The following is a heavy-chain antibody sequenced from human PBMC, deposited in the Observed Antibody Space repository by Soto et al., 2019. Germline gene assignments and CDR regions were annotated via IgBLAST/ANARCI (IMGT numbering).Heavy chain of an antibody. CDR1: GGTFSSYT. J-gene: IGHJ4*02. CDR2: IIPILGIA. D-gene: IGHD2-2*01. V-gene: IGHV1-69*02. Sequence: QVQLVQSGAEVKKPGSSVKVSCKASGGTFSSYTISWVRQAPGQGLEWMGRIIPILGIANYAQKFQGRVTITADKSTSTADMELSSLRSEDTAVYYCARGGSTSWNLDYWGQGTLVTVSS. CDR3: ARGGSTSWNLDY.